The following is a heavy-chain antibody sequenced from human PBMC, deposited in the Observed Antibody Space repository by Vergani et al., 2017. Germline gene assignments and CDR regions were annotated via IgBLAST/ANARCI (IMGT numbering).Heavy chain of an antibody. D-gene: IGHD3-3*01. J-gene: IGHJ6*02. CDR1: GYSFTSYW. V-gene: IGHV5-51*01. CDR2: IYPGDSDT. CDR3: ARAGDCWSGYSRKTYYYYYGMDV. Sequence: EVQLVQSGAEVKKPGESLKISCKGSGYSFTSYWIGWVRQMPGKGLEWMGIIYPGDSDTRYSPSFQGQVTISADKSISTAYLQWSSLKASDTAMYYCARAGDCWSGYSRKTYYYYYGMDVWGQGTTVTVSS.